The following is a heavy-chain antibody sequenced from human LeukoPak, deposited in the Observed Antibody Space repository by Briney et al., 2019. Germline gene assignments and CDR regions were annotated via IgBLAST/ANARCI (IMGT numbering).Heavy chain of an antibody. D-gene: IGHD3-10*01. J-gene: IGHJ5*02. Sequence: GGSLRLSCVVSGSMFRNYWMSWLRQAPGKGPEWVADINQDGTKIFEVDFMKGRFTLSRDNAKSSLYLQMNSLRPEDSAVYYCARLRLGDTYGSGSPNWFDPWGQGTLVTVSS. V-gene: IGHV3-7*03. CDR3: ARLRLGDTYGSGSPNWFDP. CDR2: INQDGTKI. CDR1: GSMFRNYW.